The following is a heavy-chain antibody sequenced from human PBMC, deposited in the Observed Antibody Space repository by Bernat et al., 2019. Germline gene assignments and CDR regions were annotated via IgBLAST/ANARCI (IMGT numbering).Heavy chain of an antibody. Sequence: EVQLVESGGGLVKPGGSLRLFCTASGFTFTNAWMNWVRQAPGKGLEWIGRIKSRTYGGTTDYAAPVKGRFTISRDDSKNTVYLQMNSLNTEDTALYYCATTWTDASGGDYWGRGTLVTVSS. J-gene: IGHJ4*02. D-gene: IGHD6-19*01. CDR3: ATTWTDASGGDY. CDR2: IKSRTYGGTT. V-gene: IGHV3-15*01. CDR1: GFTFTNAW.